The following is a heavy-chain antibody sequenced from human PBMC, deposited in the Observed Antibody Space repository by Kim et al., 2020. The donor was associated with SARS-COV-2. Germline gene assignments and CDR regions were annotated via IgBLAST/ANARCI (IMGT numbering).Heavy chain of an antibody. D-gene: IGHD3-10*01. CDR3: AKRELSYYYGSGTYPGAFDI. V-gene: IGHV3-30*02. J-gene: IGHJ3*02. Sequence: RFTMSRDKSKHTLYLQMNSLRAEDTAVYYCAKRELSYYYGSGTYPGAFDIWGQGTMVTVSS.